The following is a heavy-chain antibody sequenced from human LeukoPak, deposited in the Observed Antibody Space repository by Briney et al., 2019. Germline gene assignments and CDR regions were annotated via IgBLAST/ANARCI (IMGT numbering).Heavy chain of an antibody. D-gene: IGHD6-19*01. J-gene: IGHJ4*02. V-gene: IGHV3-21*01. CDR1: GFTFSSYS. CDR3: ARASGWYRRDFDY. Sequence: GGSLRLSCAASGFTFSSYSMNWVRQAPGKGLEWVSSISSSSSYIYYADSVKDRFTISRDNAKNSLYLQMNSLRAEDTAVYYCARASGWYRRDFDYWGQGTLVTVSS. CDR2: ISSSSSYI.